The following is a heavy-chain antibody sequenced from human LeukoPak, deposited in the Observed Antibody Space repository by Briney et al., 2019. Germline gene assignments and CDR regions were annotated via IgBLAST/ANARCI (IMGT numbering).Heavy chain of an antibody. CDR1: GFTFSSYA. J-gene: IGHJ4*02. CDR2: ISGSGGSS. Sequence: GGSLRLSCAASGFTFSSYAMSWVRQAPGKGLEWVSGISGSGGSSYYTDSVKGRFTISRDNSKNTLYPQMNSLRAKDTAVYYCAKPDIAVAAHSITYYFDYWGQGTLVTVSS. CDR3: AKPDIAVAAHSITYYFDY. V-gene: IGHV3-23*01. D-gene: IGHD6-19*01.